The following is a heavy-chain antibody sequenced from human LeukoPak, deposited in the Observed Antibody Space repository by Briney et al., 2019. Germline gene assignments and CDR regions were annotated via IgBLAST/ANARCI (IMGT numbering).Heavy chain of an antibody. J-gene: IGHJ6*02. CDR3: ASLVSRFLETPYYYYGMDV. V-gene: IGHV1-69*02. CDR1: GYTLTELS. Sequence: SVKVSCKVSGYTLTELSMHWVRLAPGQGLEWMGRIIPILGIANYAQKFQGRVTITADKSTSTAYMELSSLRSEDTAVYYCASLVSRFLETPYYYYGMDVWGQGTTVTVSS. CDR2: IIPILGIA. D-gene: IGHD3-3*01.